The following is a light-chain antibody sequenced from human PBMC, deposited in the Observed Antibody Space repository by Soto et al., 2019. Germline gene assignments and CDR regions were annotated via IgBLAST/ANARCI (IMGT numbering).Light chain of an antibody. CDR2: GAS. CDR3: QQYGSHLEVT. J-gene: IGKJ2*01. Sequence: EIVLTQSPGTLSLSPGERATLSCRASQSVSSSYLAWYQQKPGQAPRLLIYGASSRATGIPDRFSGSGSGTDFTLTISRLEPEDFAVYYCQQYGSHLEVTFGLWTKLEIK. V-gene: IGKV3-20*01. CDR1: QSVSSSY.